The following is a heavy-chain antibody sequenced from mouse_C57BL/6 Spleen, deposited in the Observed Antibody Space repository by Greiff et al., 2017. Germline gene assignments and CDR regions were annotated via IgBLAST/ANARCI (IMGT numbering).Heavy chain of an antibody. CDR3: ERRLSGTGYFDV. J-gene: IGHJ1*03. V-gene: IGHV1-52*01. D-gene: IGHD4-1*01. Sequence: QVQLQQPGAELVRPGSSVKLSCKASGYTFTSYWMHWVKQRPIQGLEWIGNIDPSDSETHYNQKFKDKATLTVDKSSSTAYMQLSNLTSEDSAVYYCERRLSGTGYFDVWGTGTTVTVSS. CDR2: IDPSDSET. CDR1: GYTFTSYW.